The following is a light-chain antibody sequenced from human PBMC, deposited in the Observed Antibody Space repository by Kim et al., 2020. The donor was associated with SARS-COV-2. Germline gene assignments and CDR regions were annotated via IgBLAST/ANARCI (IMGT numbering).Light chain of an antibody. J-gene: IGKJ4*01. CDR3: QQYGASSLT. CDR2: DAS. V-gene: IGKV3-20*01. CDR1: RSVSNSR. Sequence: PPGKRATLSGRASRSVSNSRLAWYQQKPGQAPRLLIYDASSRATGITDRFSGSGSGTDFTLTISRLEPEDFAVYYCQQYGASSLTFGGGTKVDIK.